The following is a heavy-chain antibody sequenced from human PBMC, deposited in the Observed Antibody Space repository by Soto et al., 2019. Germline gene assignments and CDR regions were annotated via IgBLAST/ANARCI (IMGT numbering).Heavy chain of an antibody. CDR1: GFTFGTYG. D-gene: IGHD3-9*01. V-gene: IGHV3-33*01. CDR2: IWFDGINR. CDR3: ARDRRVYPDFLTGSSHAYYYGMDV. Sequence: GGSLRLSGGASGFTFGTYGMHGVRQAPGKGREGVSVIWFDGINRNYADSVKGRFTISRDNSKSTVYLQMNSLRDEDTAVYYCARDRRVYPDFLTGSSHAYYYGMDVWGQGTTVTVSS. J-gene: IGHJ6*02.